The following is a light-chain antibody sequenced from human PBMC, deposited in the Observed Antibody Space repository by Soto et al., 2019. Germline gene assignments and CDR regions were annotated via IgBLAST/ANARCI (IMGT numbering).Light chain of an antibody. Sequence: NFLLTQPYSMSESPGKTVTISCTRSSGSIASNYVQWYQQRPGSAPTTVIYEDNQRPSGVPDRFSGSIDSSSNSASLTISGLKTEDEADYYCQSYDSSNQVVFGGGTEVTVL. V-gene: IGLV6-57*04. J-gene: IGLJ2*01. CDR3: QSYDSSNQVV. CDR2: EDN. CDR1: SGSIASNY.